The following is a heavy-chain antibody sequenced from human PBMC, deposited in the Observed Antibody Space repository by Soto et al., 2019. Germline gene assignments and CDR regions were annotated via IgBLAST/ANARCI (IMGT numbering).Heavy chain of an antibody. CDR2: IYPSDSDT. V-gene: IGHV5-51*01. CDR1: GYSFTNYL. CDR3: ARGYDYVWGTYRPPPPSFFDY. Sequence: SLKISCKASGYSFTNYLIGWVRQMPGKGLEWMGIIYPSDSDTRYSPSFEGQVTISADKSISTAYLQWSSLKASDTAMYYCARGYDYVWGTYRPPPPSFFDYWGQGSLVTVSS. J-gene: IGHJ4*02. D-gene: IGHD3-16*02.